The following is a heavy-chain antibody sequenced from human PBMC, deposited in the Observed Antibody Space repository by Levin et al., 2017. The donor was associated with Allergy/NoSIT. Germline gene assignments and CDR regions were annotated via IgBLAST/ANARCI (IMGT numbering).Heavy chain of an antibody. J-gene: IGHJ3*02. Sequence: RGESLKISCKGSGYSFTSYWISWVRQMPGKGLEWMGRIDPSDSYTNYSPSFQGHVTISADKSISTAYLQWSSLKASDTAMYYCARHEDCSSTSCADFDIWGQGTMVTVSS. CDR3: ARHEDCSSTSCADFDI. CDR2: IDPSDSYT. V-gene: IGHV5-10-1*01. CDR1: GYSFTSYW. D-gene: IGHD2-2*01.